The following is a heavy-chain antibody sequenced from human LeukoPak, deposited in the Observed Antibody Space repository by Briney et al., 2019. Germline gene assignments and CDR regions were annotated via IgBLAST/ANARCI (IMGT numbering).Heavy chain of an antibody. V-gene: IGHV1-2*02. J-gene: IGHJ4*02. D-gene: IGHD6-19*01. CDR2: INPNSGGA. Sequence: GASVKVSCKTSGYIFTGYYMHWVRQAPGQGLEWMGWINPNSGGASYAQKFQGRVTMTRDTSISTAYMELSRLTSDDTAVYYCARSSGWVPFDYWGQGTLVTVSS. CDR1: GYIFTGYY. CDR3: ARSSGWVPFDY.